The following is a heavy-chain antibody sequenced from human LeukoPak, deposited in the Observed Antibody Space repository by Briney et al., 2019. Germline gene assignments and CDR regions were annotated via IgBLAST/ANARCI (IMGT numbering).Heavy chain of an antibody. D-gene: IGHD2-2*01. CDR1: GGSFSGYY. J-gene: IGHJ4*02. Sequence: PSETLSLTCAVHGGSFSGYYWSWIRQPPGKGLEWIGEINHRGSTNYNPSLKSRVTISVDTSKNQFSLKLSSVTAADTAVYYCAIGCSSTSCPGPFDYWGQGTLVTVSS. CDR3: AIGCSSTSCPGPFDY. CDR2: INHRGST. V-gene: IGHV4-34*01.